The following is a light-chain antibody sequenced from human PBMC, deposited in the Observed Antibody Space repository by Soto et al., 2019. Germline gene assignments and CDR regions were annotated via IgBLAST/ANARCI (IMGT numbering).Light chain of an antibody. J-gene: IGLJ2*01. CDR2: DVN. Sequence: QSALTQPASVSGSPGQSITISCTGTSSDVGGYNYVSWYQHHPGKAPKLLIYDVNNRPSGVSDRFSGSKSGNTASLTISGLQTEDEADYYCCSYAGSYTYVVFGGGTKLTVL. V-gene: IGLV2-14*01. CDR1: SSDVGGYNY. CDR3: CSYAGSYTYVV.